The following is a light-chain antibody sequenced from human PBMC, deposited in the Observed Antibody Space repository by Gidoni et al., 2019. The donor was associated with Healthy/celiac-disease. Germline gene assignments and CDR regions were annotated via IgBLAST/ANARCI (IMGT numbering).Light chain of an antibody. J-gene: IGKJ1*01. Sequence: DIVMTQSPDSMAVSLCERATINCKSSQSVLYSSNNKNYLAWYQQKPGQPPKLLLYWASTRESGVPDRFSGSGSGTDFTLTIRSLHAEDVAVYYCQQYYSTPQTFGQWTKVEIK. CDR3: QQYYSTPQT. V-gene: IGKV4-1*01. CDR2: WAS. CDR1: QSVLYSSNNKNY.